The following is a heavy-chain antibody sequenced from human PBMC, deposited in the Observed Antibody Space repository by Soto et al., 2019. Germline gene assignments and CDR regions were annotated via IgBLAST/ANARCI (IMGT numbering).Heavy chain of an antibody. V-gene: IGHV4-39*01. Sequence: SESRSRTFTVAGGSISSIIYYWGWIRQPPGKGLEWIGSIYYSGRAYYNPSLESRVTISVDTSKNQFSLKLSSVTDADTAVYYCARHADSSGYLYYFDYWGQGSLVTVSS. CDR1: GGSISSIIYY. CDR3: ARHADSSGYLYYFDY. D-gene: IGHD3-22*01. J-gene: IGHJ4*02. CDR2: IYYSGRA.